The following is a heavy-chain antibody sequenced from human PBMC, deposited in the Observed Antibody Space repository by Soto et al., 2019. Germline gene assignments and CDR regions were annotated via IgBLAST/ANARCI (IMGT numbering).Heavy chain of an antibody. V-gene: IGHV4-61*01. J-gene: IGHJ4*02. CDR2: IYYSGST. CDR1: GVSVSSGSYY. D-gene: IGHD2-21*02. CDR3: ARALRAYCGGDCYSAYFDY. Sequence: PSETLSLTCTVSGVSVSSGSYYWSWIRQPPGKGLEWIGYIYYSGSTNYNPSLKSRVTISVDTSKNQFSLKLSSVTAADTAVYYCARALRAYCGGDCYSAYFDYWGQGTLVTVSS.